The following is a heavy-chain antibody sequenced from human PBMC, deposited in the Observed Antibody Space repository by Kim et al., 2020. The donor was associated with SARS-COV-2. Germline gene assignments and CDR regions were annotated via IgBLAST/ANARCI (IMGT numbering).Heavy chain of an antibody. CDR3: ASSYGNWFDP. D-gene: IGHD2-21*01. Sequence: SETLSLTCTVSGGDIYTNGFYWGWLRQPPGQGLEWIGFIYYRWDTYYNPSLKSRIIISIDTSKNQFSLNLRSVTATDTAVYYCASSYGNWFDPWGQGALV. CDR2: IYYRWDT. V-gene: IGHV4-39*01. CDR1: GGDIYTNGFY. J-gene: IGHJ5*02.